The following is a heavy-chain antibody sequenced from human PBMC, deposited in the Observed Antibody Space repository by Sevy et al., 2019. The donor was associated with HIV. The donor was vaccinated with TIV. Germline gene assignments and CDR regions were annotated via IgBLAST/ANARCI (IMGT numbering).Heavy chain of an antibody. Sequence: GGSLRLSCVADGFSFSRHGMHWARQAPGKGLEWVAVISDDGSDREYAESVKGRFTVSRDKSKDTVYLQMNRLRLDDTAVYYCANSRGRYEGSSWLYDYYIMDVWGQGTTVTVSS. CDR3: ANSRGRYEGSSWLYDYYIMDV. CDR1: GFSFSRHG. CDR2: ISDDGSDR. J-gene: IGHJ6*02. D-gene: IGHD6-13*01. V-gene: IGHV3-30*18.